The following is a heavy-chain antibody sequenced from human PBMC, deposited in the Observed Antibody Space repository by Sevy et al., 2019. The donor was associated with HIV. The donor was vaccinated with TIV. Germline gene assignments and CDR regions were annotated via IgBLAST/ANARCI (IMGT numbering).Heavy chain of an antibody. J-gene: IGHJ6*02. CDR1: GFTFSSYS. CDR2: ISSSSSYI. Sequence: GGSLRLSCAASGFTFSSYSMNWVRQAPGKGLEWVSSISSSSSYIYYADSVKGRFTISRDNAKNSLYLQMNSLRAEDTAVYYCARGTVYRDSWSGFGAPKNYYGMDVWGQGTTVTVSS. D-gene: IGHD3-3*01. V-gene: IGHV3-21*01. CDR3: ARGTVYRDSWSGFGAPKNYYGMDV.